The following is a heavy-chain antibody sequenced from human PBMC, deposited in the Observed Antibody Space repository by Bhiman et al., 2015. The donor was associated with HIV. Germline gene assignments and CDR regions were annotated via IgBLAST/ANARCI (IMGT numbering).Heavy chain of an antibody. CDR2: IRYDGKYK. Sequence: QVQLVESGGGVVQPGGSLRLSCAASGFTFSSYGMHWVRQAPGKGLEWVAFIRYDGKYKYYADSVKGRFTISRDNSKNTLYLQMNSLRPVDTAVFYCAKDSSWAVTAYYFDYWGRGTLVTVSS. J-gene: IGHJ4*02. V-gene: IGHV3-30*02. CDR3: AKDSSWAVTAYYFDY. CDR1: GFTFSSYG. D-gene: IGHD5-18*01.